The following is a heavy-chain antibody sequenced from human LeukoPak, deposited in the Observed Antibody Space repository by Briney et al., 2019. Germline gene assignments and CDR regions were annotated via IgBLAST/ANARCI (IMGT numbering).Heavy chain of an antibody. V-gene: IGHV3-23*01. D-gene: IGHD2-2*03. CDR1: GFTFSSYA. J-gene: IGHJ4*02. CDR2: ISGSGGST. Sequence: GGSLRLSCVASGFTFSSYAMSWVRQAPGKGLEWVSAISGSGGSTYYADSVKGRFTISRDNSKNTLYLQMNSLRAEDTAVYYCAKDGYCSSTSCYVVYFDYWGQGTLVTVSS. CDR3: AKDGYCSSTSCYVVYFDY.